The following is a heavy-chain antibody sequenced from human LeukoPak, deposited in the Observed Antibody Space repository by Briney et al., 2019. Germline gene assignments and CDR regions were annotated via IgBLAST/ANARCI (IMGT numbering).Heavy chain of an antibody. Sequence: PSETLSLTCTVSGGSIRSSYYYWGWIRQPPGKGLEWIGSIYDSGSTYYNPSLKSRVTISVDTSKNQFSLKLNSVTAADTAVYYCARTTYSGYDLFDYWGQGTLVTVSS. CDR1: GGSIRSSYYY. CDR2: IYDSGST. D-gene: IGHD5-12*01. CDR3: ARTTYSGYDLFDY. V-gene: IGHV4-39*01. J-gene: IGHJ4*02.